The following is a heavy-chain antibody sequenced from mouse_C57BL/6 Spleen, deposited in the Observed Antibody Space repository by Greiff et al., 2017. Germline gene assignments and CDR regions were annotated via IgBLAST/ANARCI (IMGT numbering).Heavy chain of an antibody. CDR2: INPGSGGT. V-gene: IGHV1-54*01. J-gene: IGHJ1*03. CDR1: GYAFTNYL. CDR3: ARADYCGSSSWYFDV. D-gene: IGHD1-1*01. Sequence: QVQLKQSGAELVRPGTSVKVSCKASGYAFTNYLIEWVKQRPGQGLEWIGVINPGSGGTNYNEKFKGKATLTADTSSSTAYLQLSSLTSEDSAVYCGARADYCGSSSWYFDVWGTGTTVTVSS.